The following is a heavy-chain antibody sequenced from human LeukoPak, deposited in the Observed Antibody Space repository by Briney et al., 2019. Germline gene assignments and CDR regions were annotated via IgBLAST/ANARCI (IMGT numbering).Heavy chain of an antibody. V-gene: IGHV3-30*02. CDR1: GFTFSSYG. J-gene: IGHJ4*02. CDR3: AKDVGSGWLYYFDY. CDR2: IRHDGSNK. D-gene: IGHD6-19*01. Sequence: GGSLRLSCAASGFTFSSYGMHWVRQAPGKGLEWVAFIRHDGSNKYYADSVKGRFTISRDNSKNTLYLQMNSLRAEDTAVYYCAKDVGSGWLYYFDYWGQGTLVTVSS.